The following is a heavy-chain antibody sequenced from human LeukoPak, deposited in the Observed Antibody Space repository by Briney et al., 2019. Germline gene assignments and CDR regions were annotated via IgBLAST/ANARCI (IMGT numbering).Heavy chain of an antibody. Sequence: ASVKVSCKASGHTFTNFGITWVRQAPGQGLEWMGWIGADSGNTNYAQKFQGRVTLSIDTCTSTAYIELRTLGSDDTAVYFCAKNRGATWWDLVDYWGQGTLVTVSS. D-gene: IGHD1-26*01. CDR1: GHTFTNFG. J-gene: IGHJ4*02. CDR2: IGADSGNT. V-gene: IGHV1-18*01. CDR3: AKNRGATWWDLVDY.